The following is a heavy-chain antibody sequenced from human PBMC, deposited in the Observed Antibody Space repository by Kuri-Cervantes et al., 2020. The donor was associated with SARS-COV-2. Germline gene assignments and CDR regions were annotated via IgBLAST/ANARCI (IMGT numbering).Heavy chain of an antibody. CDR2: IYYIGST. CDR3: ARDRGTWGFDY. CDR1: GFSLSTSGMC. J-gene: IGHJ4*02. Sequence: SGPTLVKPTQTLTLTCTFSGFSLSTSGMCVSWIRQPPGQGLELIGYIYYIGSTFYNTSLKSRVNISLDTSNNQFSLRLSSVTAADTAVYYCARDRGTWGFDYWGQGTLVTVSS. V-gene: IGHV4-30-4*08. D-gene: IGHD3-10*01.